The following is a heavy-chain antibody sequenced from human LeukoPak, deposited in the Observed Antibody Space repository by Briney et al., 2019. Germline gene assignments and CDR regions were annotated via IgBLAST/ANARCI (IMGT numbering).Heavy chain of an antibody. J-gene: IGHJ4*02. V-gene: IGHV1-69*01. CDR2: IIPIFGTA. Sequence: GASVKVSCKASGGTFSSYAISWVRQAPGQGLEWMGGIIPIFGTANYAQKFQGRVTITADESTSTAYMELSSLRSEDTAVYYCARDPINTMIVVASFYYWGQGTLVPVSS. D-gene: IGHD3-22*01. CDR3: ARDPINTMIVVASFYY. CDR1: GGTFSSYA.